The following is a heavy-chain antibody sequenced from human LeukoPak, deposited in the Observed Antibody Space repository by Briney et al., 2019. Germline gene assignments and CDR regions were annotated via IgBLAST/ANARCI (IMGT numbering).Heavy chain of an antibody. V-gene: IGHV4-30-4*08. CDR2: IYYSGST. Sequence: PSQTLSLTCTVSGGSLSSGDYYWSWIRQPPGKGLEWIGYIYYSGSTYYNPSLKSRVTISVDTSKNQFSLKLSSVTAADTAVYYCASAEYSSSWAPGDWGQGTLVTVSS. CDR3: ASAEYSSSWAPGD. CDR1: GGSLSSGDYY. J-gene: IGHJ4*02. D-gene: IGHD6-6*01.